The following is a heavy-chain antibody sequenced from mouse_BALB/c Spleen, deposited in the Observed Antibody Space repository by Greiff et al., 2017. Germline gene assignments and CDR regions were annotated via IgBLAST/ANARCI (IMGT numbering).Heavy chain of an antibody. Sequence: VKLMESGAELVRPGASVTLSCKASGYTFTDYEMHWVKQTPVHGLEWIGAIDPETGGTAYNQKFKGKATLTADKSSSTAYMELRSLTSEDSAVYYCTRRGSFFDYWGQGTTLTVSS. J-gene: IGHJ2*01. V-gene: IGHV1-15*01. CDR1: GYTFTDYE. CDR3: TRRGSFFDY. CDR2: IDPETGGT.